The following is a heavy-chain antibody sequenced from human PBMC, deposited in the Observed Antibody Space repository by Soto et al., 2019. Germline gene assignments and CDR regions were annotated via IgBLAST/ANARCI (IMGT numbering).Heavy chain of an antibody. Sequence: SETLSLTCTVSGGSISSSSYYWGWIRQPPGKGLEWIGSIYYSGSTYYNPSLKRRVTISVDTSKNQFSLKLSSVTAADTAVYYCARNYYDFWSGYFLGPDYWGQGTLVTVSS. J-gene: IGHJ4*02. CDR2: IYYSGST. D-gene: IGHD3-3*01. CDR1: GGSISSSSYY. CDR3: ARNYYDFWSGYFLGPDY. V-gene: IGHV4-39*01.